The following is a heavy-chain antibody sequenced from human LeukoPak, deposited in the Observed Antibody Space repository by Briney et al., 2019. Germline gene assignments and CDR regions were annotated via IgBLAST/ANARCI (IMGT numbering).Heavy chain of an antibody. CDR3: ARVTYSSSLDY. Sequence: SETLSLTCTVSGYSISSGYFWGWIRQPPGKGLEWIGSIYHSGSTYYNPSLKSRVTISVDTSKNQFSLKLSSVTAADTAVYYCARVTYSSSLDYWGQGTLVTVSS. CDR1: GYSISSGYF. CDR2: IYHSGST. D-gene: IGHD6-13*01. J-gene: IGHJ4*02. V-gene: IGHV4-38-2*02.